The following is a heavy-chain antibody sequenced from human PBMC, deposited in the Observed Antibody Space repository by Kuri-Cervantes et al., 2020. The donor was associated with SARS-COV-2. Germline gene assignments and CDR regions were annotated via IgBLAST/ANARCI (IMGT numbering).Heavy chain of an antibody. J-gene: IGHJ5*02. D-gene: IGHD2-15*01. Sequence: ASVKVSCKASGYTFTSQYLHWVRQAPGQGLEWMGIINPSGGSTSYAQKFQGRVTMTGDTSTSTVYMELSSLRSEDTAVYYCAGESGGYCSVGSCSTNWFDPWGQGTLVTVSS. V-gene: IGHV1-46*01. CDR2: INPSGGST. CDR1: GYTFTSQY. CDR3: AGESGGYCSVGSCSTNWFDP.